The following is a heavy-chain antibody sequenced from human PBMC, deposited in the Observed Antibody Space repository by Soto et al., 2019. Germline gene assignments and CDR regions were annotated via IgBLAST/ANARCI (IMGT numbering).Heavy chain of an antibody. D-gene: IGHD6-13*01. Sequence: PGGSLRLSCAASGFTFSSYSMNWVRQAPGKGLEWVSYISSSSSTIYYADSVKGRFTISRDNAKNSLYLQMNSLRAEDTAVYYCARDRAAAGPNLPHWGQGTLVPV. J-gene: IGHJ1*01. CDR1: GFTFSSYS. CDR2: ISSSSSTI. CDR3: ARDRAAAGPNLPH. V-gene: IGHV3-48*01.